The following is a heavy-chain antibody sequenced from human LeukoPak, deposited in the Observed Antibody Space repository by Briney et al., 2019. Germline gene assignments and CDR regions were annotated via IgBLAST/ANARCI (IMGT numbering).Heavy chain of an antibody. CDR2: IYTSGST. V-gene: IGHV4-61*02. D-gene: IGHD3-3*01. J-gene: IGHJ4*02. CDR1: GGSISSGSYY. CDR3: ARGYYDFWSGFDY. Sequence: NPSETLSLTCTVPGGSISSGSYYWSWIRQPAGKGLEWIGRIYTSGSTNYNPSLKSRVTISVDTSKNQFSLKLSSVTAADTAVYYCARGYYDFWSGFDYWGQGTLVTVSS.